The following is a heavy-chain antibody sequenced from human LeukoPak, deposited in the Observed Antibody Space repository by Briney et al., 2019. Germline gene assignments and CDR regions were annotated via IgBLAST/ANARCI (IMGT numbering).Heavy chain of an antibody. CDR1: GYTFTSYG. D-gene: IGHD3-22*01. Sequence: APVKVSCKASGYTFTSYGISWVRQAPGQGLEWMGWISAYNGNTNYAQKLQGRVTMTTDTSTSTAYMELRSLRSDDTAVYYCAREGYYDSSGYYFYWGQGTLVTVSS. V-gene: IGHV1-18*01. J-gene: IGHJ4*02. CDR2: ISAYNGNT. CDR3: AREGYYDSSGYYFY.